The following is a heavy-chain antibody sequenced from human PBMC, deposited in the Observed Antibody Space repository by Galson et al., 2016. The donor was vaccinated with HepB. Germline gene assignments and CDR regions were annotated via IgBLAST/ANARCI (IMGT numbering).Heavy chain of an antibody. CDR1: GFTFSTYS. CDR3: AKEATATTGAKTKRVWYFDL. Sequence: SLRLSCAASGFTFSTYSMDRVRQAPGKGLEWISYISTSSSTIYYADSVKGRFTISRDDATNSLYLQMNSLRDEDTAVYYCAKEATATTGAKTKRVWYFDLWGRGTLVTVSS. J-gene: IGHJ2*01. V-gene: IGHV3-48*02. CDR2: ISTSSSTI. D-gene: IGHD1-7*01.